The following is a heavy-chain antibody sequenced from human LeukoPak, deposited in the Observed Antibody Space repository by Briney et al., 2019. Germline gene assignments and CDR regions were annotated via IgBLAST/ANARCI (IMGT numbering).Heavy chain of an antibody. CDR2: IYPGESDT. V-gene: IGHV5-51*01. Sequence: GESLKISCKGSGYSFTNYWIGWVRQMPGKGLEWMGIIYPGESDTRYSPSFQGQVIISVDNSISTAYLQWSSLKASDTAVYYCARHLSGWYGDYWGQGTLVTVSS. CDR3: ARHLSGWYGDY. D-gene: IGHD6-19*01. CDR1: GYSFTNYW. J-gene: IGHJ4*02.